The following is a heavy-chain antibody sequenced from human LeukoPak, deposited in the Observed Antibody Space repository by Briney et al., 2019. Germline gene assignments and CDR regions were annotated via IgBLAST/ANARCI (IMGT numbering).Heavy chain of an antibody. CDR1: GFTFTTYW. V-gene: IGHV3-7*01. CDR3: VKVAKYYYGSETYYFFEH. Sequence: PGGSLRLSCAASGFTFTTYWMSWIRQLPGKGLEWVVNTNQDGTEKYYVDSVKGRFTISRDNAKNSLDLQMNSLRVEDTGIYYCVKVAKYYYGSETYYFFEHWGQGTPVTASS. D-gene: IGHD3-10*01. J-gene: IGHJ4*02. CDR2: TNQDGTEK.